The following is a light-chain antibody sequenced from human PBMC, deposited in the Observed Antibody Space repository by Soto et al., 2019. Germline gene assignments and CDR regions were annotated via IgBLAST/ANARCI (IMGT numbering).Light chain of an antibody. J-gene: IGKJ5*01. Sequence: EIILTQSPDTLSLSPGERATLSCSASQTVSSNYLAWCQQRPGQAPRLLIYGASTRAAGIPDRFSGSGSGTDFTLTITRLETEDSAVYFCQQYTGPPTTFGQGTRLELK. CDR2: GAS. CDR3: QQYTGPPTT. V-gene: IGKV3-20*01. CDR1: QTVSSNY.